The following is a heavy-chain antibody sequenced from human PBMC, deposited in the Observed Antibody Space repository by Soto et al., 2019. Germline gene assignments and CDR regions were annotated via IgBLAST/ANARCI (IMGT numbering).Heavy chain of an antibody. CDR3: AKDLSSCSGGVCYSLYFDS. CDR2: ISGSVVSI. V-gene: IGHV3-23*01. Sequence: EVQLLESGGGLVQPGGSLRLSCAASGFTFNTHTMGWVRQAPGKGLEWVAAISGSVVSIYYADSVKGRFSISRDNSHNMVFLQLNSLTVEDTAVYYCAKDLSSCSGGVCYSLYFDSWGQGALVTVSS. D-gene: IGHD2-8*02. J-gene: IGHJ4*02. CDR1: GFTFNTHT.